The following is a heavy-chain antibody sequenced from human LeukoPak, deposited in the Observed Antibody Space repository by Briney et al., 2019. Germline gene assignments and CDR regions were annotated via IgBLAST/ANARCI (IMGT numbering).Heavy chain of an antibody. J-gene: IGHJ5*02. V-gene: IGHV5-51*01. CDR3: AKHRSSSSSSWFDP. Sequence: GESLKISCKGSGYSFTNYWIGWVRQMPGKGLEWMGIIYPGDSDTRYSPSFQGQVTISADKSISTAYQQWSSLKASDTAIYYCAKHRSSSSSSWFDPWGQGTLVTVSS. CDR1: GYSFTNYW. D-gene: IGHD6-6*01. CDR2: IYPGDSDT.